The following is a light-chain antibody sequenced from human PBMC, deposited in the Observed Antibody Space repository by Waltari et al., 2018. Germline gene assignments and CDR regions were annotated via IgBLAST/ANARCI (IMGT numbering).Light chain of an antibody. CDR3: SSYTSSSTLVI. J-gene: IGLJ2*01. CDR1: SSDIGGYNY. V-gene: IGLV2-14*01. CDR2: EVN. Sequence: QSALTQPASVSGSPGQSITISCTGTSSDIGGYNYVSWYQHHPGRAPKLMIYEVNNRPSGVSNRFSGSKSGNTASLAISGHQTEDEAEYYCSSYTSSSTLVIFGGGTKLTVL.